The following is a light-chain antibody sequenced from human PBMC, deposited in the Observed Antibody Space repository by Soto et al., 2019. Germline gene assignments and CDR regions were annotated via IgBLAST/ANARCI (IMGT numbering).Light chain of an antibody. CDR3: SSYTSSRTYI. CDR2: DVS. Sequence: ALAQPASVSGSPGQSITISCTGTSSDVGGYNYVSWYQQHPGKAPKLIFYDVSNRPSGVSNRFSGSKSGNTASLTISGLQAEDEADYYCSSYTSSRTYIFGTGTKVTVL. V-gene: IGLV2-14*03. J-gene: IGLJ1*01. CDR1: SSDVGGYNY.